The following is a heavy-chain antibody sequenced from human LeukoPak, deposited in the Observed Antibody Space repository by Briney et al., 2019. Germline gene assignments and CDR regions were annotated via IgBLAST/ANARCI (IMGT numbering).Heavy chain of an antibody. V-gene: IGHV4-59*12. D-gene: IGHD6-13*01. CDR2: IYYSGST. CDR1: GGSISSYY. Sequence: SETLSLTCTVSGGSISSYYWSWIRQPPGKGLEWIGYIYYSGSTNYNPSLKSRVTISVDTSKNQFSLKLSSVTAADTAVYYCARVDGSSWLRGYYYYGMDVWGQGTTVTVSS. J-gene: IGHJ6*02. CDR3: ARVDGSSWLRGYYYYGMDV.